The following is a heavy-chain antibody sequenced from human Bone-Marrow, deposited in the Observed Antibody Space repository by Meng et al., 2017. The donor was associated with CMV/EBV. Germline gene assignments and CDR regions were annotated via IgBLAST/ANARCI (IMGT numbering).Heavy chain of an antibody. CDR3: ARDKSTFNYYDSSGYSL. Sequence: GESLKISCAASGFTFSSYSMNWVRQAPGKGLEWVSSISRISSYIYYADSVKGRFTISRDNSKNTLFLQMNSLRAEDTAMYYCARDKSTFNYYDSSGYSLWGQGTLVTVSS. V-gene: IGHV3-21*01. CDR2: ISRISSYI. J-gene: IGHJ4*02. D-gene: IGHD3-22*01. CDR1: GFTFSSYS.